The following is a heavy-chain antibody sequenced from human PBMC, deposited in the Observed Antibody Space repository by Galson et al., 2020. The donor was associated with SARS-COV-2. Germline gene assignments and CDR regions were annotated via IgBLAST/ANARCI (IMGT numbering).Heavy chain of an antibody. J-gene: IGHJ6*04. V-gene: IGHV3-48*03. D-gene: IGHD2-2*03. CDR3: ARDGYRDYSMDV. CDR2: ITSIGSTI. CDR1: GFVFSLYD. Sequence: GGSLRLSCAASGFVFSLYDMNWVRQAPGKWLEWVSYITSIGSTIYYADSVKDRFTISRDNTKSSLYLQMNSLRADDTAVYYCARDGYRDYSMDVWGKGTMVIVSS.